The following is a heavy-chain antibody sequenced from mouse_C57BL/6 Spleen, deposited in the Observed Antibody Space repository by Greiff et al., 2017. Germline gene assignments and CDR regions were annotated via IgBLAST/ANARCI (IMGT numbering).Heavy chain of an antibody. Sequence: QVQLQQSGAELARPGASVTLSCKASGYTFTSYGISWVKQRTGQGLEWIGEIYPRSGNTYYNEKFKGKATLTADKSSSTAYMELRSLTSEDSAVYFCARSGIYYGNSPWFAYWGQGTLVTVSA. D-gene: IGHD2-1*01. CDR2: IYPRSGNT. V-gene: IGHV1-81*01. CDR1: GYTFTSYG. CDR3: ARSGIYYGNSPWFAY. J-gene: IGHJ3*01.